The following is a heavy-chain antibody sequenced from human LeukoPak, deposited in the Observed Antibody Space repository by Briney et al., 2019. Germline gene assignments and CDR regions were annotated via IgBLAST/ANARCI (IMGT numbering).Heavy chain of an antibody. V-gene: IGHV3-74*01. J-gene: IGHJ4*02. CDR2: IDGDGSGT. CDR3: GSVFDY. Sequence: GGSLRLSCVGSGLRFSNFWIHWVRQVPGKGLVWVARIDGDGSGTGYADSVKGRFTISRDNAKNTAYLHMNSLRVEDTAMYYCGSVFDYWGQGTLVTVSS. CDR1: GLRFSNFW.